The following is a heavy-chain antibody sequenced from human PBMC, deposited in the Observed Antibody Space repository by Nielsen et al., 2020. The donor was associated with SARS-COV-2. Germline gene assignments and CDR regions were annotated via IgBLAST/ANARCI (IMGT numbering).Heavy chain of an antibody. CDR2: ISYDGSNK. D-gene: IGHD2-2*01. J-gene: IGHJ6*02. V-gene: IGHV3-30-3*01. CDR1: GFTFSSYA. Sequence: GGSLRLSCAASGFTFSSYAMHWVRQAPGKGLEWVAVISYDGSNKYYADSVKGRFTISRDNSKNTLYLQMNSLRAEDTAVYYCARDCLDIVVVPAAMPWYYYGIDVWGQGTTVTVSS. CDR3: ARDCLDIVVVPAAMPWYYYGIDV.